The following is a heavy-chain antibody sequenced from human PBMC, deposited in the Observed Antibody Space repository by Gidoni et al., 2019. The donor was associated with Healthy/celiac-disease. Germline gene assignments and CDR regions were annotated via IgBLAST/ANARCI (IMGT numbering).Heavy chain of an antibody. V-gene: IGHV1-46*03. Sequence: QLQLVQSGAEVKKPGASVTVSCKSSGYTFTSSYMHWVRQAPGQGLEWMGIINPSGGSTSYAQKFQGRVTMTRDTSTSTVYMELSSLRSEDTAVYYCARDDSSGYSDWGQGTMVTVSS. CDR1: GYTFTSSY. CDR3: ARDDSSGYSD. D-gene: IGHD3-22*01. J-gene: IGHJ3*01. CDR2: INPSGGST.